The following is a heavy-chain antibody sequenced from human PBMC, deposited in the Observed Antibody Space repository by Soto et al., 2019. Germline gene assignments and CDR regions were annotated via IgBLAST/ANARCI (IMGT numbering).Heavy chain of an antibody. CDR2: IIPMYGTA. D-gene: IGHD2-8*01. Sequence: QVQLVQSGAEVKKPGSSVKVSCKVSGDTFSIYGISWVRQAPGQGLEWMGGIIPMYGTANYSQKFQGRVTITTDEPTTAAYMELSSLRSEYTAVYFCVRDHGYCTLRSCYRDYSSYGMEVWGQGTTVTVSS. CDR1: GDTFSIYG. J-gene: IGHJ6*01. CDR3: VRDHGYCTLRSCYRDYSSYGMEV. V-gene: IGHV1-69*01.